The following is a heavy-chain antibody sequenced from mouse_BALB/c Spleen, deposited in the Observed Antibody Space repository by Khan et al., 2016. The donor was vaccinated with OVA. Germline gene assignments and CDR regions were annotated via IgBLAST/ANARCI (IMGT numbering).Heavy chain of an antibody. J-gene: IGHJ3*01. V-gene: IGHV5-6-5*01. CDR1: GFTFSNYA. Sequence: EVELVESGGGLVKPGGSLKVSCAASGFTFSNYAMSWVRQTPEKRLEWVASISSGGRTYYPDSVKARFTISRDNARNILYLQMSSLRSEDTAMYYCARDYWFVYWGQGTLVTVSA. CDR2: ISSGGRT. CDR3: ARDYWFVY.